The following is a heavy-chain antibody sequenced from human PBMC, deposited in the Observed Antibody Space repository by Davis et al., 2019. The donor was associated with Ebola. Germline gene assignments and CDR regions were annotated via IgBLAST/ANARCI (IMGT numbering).Heavy chain of an antibody. CDR1: GFTFSSYS. J-gene: IGHJ5*02. Sequence: GGSLSLSCAASGFTFSSYSMNWVRQAPGKGLEWVSSISSSSSYIYYADSVKGRFTISRDNAKNSLYLQMNSLRAEDTAVYYCARDTSTVTTAWFDPWGQGTLVTVSS. CDR2: ISSSSSYI. D-gene: IGHD4-17*01. V-gene: IGHV3-21*01. CDR3: ARDTSTVTTAWFDP.